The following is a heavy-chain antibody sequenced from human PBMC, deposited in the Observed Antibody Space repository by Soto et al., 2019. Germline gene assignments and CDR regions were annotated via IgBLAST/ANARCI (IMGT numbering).Heavy chain of an antibody. CDR3: ASTRDLDDYGDYDSRFDY. V-gene: IGHV4-59*08. CDR1: GGSVSSYY. J-gene: IGHJ4*02. D-gene: IGHD4-17*01. Sequence: SETLSLTCTVSGGSVSSYYWSWIRQPPGKGLEWIGYIYYSGSTTYNPSLKSRVTISVDTSKNQFSLKLSSVTAADTAVYYCASTRDLDDYGDYDSRFDYWGQGTLVTVSS. CDR2: IYYSGST.